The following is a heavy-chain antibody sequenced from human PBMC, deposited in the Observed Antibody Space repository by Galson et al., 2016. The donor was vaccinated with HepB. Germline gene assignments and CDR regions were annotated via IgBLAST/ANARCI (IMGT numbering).Heavy chain of an antibody. D-gene: IGHD5-18*01. V-gene: IGHV4-31*03. CDR3: ARVERYSYGYMDY. CDR2: IYYSGST. CDR1: DGFISSGGHY. Sequence: TLSLTCIVSDGFISSGGHYWSWIRQHPGKGLEWIGYIYYSGSTHYNPSLKSRVTISKDTSKNQFSLKLSSVIAADTAVYYCARVERYSYGYMDYWGQGTLVTVSS. J-gene: IGHJ4*02.